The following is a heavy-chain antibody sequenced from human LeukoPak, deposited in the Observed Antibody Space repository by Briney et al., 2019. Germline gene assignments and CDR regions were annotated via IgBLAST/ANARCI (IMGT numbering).Heavy chain of an antibody. D-gene: IGHD3-16*01. J-gene: IGHJ4*02. V-gene: IGHV3-23*01. Sequence: GGSLKLSCAASGFTFSSYAMSWVRQAPGKGLEWVSAISGSGGSTYYADSVKGRFTISRDNSKNTLYPQMNSLRAEDTAVYYCAKDFPWGSTGYYFDYWGQGTLVTVSS. CDR3: AKDFPWGSTGYYFDY. CDR2: ISGSGGST. CDR1: GFTFSSYA.